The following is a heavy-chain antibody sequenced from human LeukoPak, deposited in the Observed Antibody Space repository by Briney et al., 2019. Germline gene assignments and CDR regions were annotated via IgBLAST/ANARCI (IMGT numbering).Heavy chain of an antibody. CDR1: GFTFSSYA. CDR2: ISGSGTTT. Sequence: GGSLRLSCAASGFTFSSYAISWVRQAPGKGLEWVSTISGSGTTTYYADSVKGRFTLSRDNSKNTLYLQMNSLRAEDTAVYYCAKLSIGSSSWFDYWGQGTLVTVSS. J-gene: IGHJ4*02. V-gene: IGHV3-23*01. CDR3: AKLSIGSSSWFDY. D-gene: IGHD6-13*01.